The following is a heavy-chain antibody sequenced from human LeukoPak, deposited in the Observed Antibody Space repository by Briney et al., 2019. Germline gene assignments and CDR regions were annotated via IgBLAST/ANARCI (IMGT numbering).Heavy chain of an antibody. J-gene: IGHJ4*02. V-gene: IGHV1-18*01. Sequence: GASVKVSCKASGYTFTSSYINWVRQAPGQRLEWMGWISAYNVRTNYAQKFQGRVTMTTDSSTSTAYMDLTSLRSDDTAVYYCARGGTYYPCIDYWGQGTLVTVSS. CDR1: GYTFTSSY. CDR2: ISAYNVRT. CDR3: ARGGTYYPCIDY. D-gene: IGHD1-26*01.